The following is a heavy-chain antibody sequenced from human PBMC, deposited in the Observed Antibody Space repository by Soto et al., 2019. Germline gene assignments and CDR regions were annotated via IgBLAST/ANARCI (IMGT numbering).Heavy chain of an antibody. CDR3: AKESITMVRGVISYFDY. V-gene: IGHV3-30*18. D-gene: IGHD3-10*01. J-gene: IGHJ4*02. CDR1: GFTFSSYG. CDR2: ISYDGSNK. Sequence: GGSLRLSSAASGFTFSSYGMHWVRQAPGKGLEWVAVISYDGSNKYYADSVKGRFTISRDNSKNTLYLQMNSLRAEDTAVYYCAKESITMVRGVISYFDYWGQGTLVTVSS.